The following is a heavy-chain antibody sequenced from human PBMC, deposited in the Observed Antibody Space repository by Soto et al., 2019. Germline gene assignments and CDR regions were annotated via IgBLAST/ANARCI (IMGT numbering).Heavy chain of an antibody. J-gene: IGHJ3*02. CDR1: GGSISSSSYY. CDR2: IYYSGST. V-gene: IGHV4-39*01. CDR3: ARPPPYCSGGSCYSGPLFAFDI. Sequence: SETLSLTCTVSGGSISSSSYYWGWIRQPPGKGLEWIGSIYYSGSTYYNPSLKSRVTISVDTSKNQFSLKLSFVTAADTAVYYCARPPPYCSGGSCYSGPLFAFDIWGQGTMVTVSS. D-gene: IGHD2-15*01.